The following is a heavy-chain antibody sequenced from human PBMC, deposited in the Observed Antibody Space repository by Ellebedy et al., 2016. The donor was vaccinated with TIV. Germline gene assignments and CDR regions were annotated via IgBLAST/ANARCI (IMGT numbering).Heavy chain of an antibody. J-gene: IGHJ4*02. CDR1: GDSISGYY. D-gene: IGHD2-15*01. V-gene: IGHV4-59*01. CDR2: FYSSGSG. Sequence: MPSETLSLTCTVSGDSISGYYWSWIRQPPGKGLEWIGYFYSSGSGEYNPALMSRVTMSVDTSRGQFSLRLNSVTAADTAVYYCARSGSWYTPYDYWGQGTLVTVSS. CDR3: ARSGSWYTPYDY.